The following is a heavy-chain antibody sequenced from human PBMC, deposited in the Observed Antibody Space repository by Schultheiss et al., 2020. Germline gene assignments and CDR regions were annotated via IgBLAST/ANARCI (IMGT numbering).Heavy chain of an antibody. V-gene: IGHV3-23*01. CDR3: AKGHEWSPPHWFDP. Sequence: GGSLRLSCAASGFRFSSYALSWVRQAPGKGLEWVSGITGSGDSAYYTDSVKGRFTISRDNSKNTLYLQMNSLRAGDTAIYYCAKGHEWSPPHWFDPWGQGTLVTVSS. D-gene: IGHD3-3*01. J-gene: IGHJ5*02. CDR1: GFRFSSYA. CDR2: ITGSGDSA.